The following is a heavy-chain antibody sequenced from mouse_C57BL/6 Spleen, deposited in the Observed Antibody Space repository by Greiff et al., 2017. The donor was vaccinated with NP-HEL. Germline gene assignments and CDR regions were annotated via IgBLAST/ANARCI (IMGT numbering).Heavy chain of an antibody. CDR2: IDPNSGGT. V-gene: IGHV1-72*01. CDR1: GYTFTSYW. CDR3: ARAHYGSSYGWYFEV. D-gene: IGHD1-1*01. Sequence: VQLQQPGAELVKPGASVKLSCKASGYTFTSYWMHWVKQRPGRGLEWIGRIDPNSGGTKYNETFKSKATLTVDKPASTVYMQLSRLTSEDSAVYYGARAHYGSSYGWYFEVWGTGTTVTVSS. J-gene: IGHJ1*03.